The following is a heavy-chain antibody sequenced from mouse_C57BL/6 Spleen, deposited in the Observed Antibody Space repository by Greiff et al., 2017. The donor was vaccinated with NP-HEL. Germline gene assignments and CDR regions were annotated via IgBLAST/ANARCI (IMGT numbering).Heavy chain of an antibody. CDR2: IHPNSGST. V-gene: IGHV1-64*01. D-gene: IGHD2-1*01. J-gene: IGHJ2*01. Sequence: QVQLQQPGAELVKPGASVKLSCKASGYTFTSYWMHWVKQRPGQGLEWIGMIHPNSGSTNYNEKLKSKATLTVDKSSSTAYMQLSSLTSEDSAVYYCASPIFGHYDYWGQGTTLTVSS. CDR1: GYTFTSYW. CDR3: ASPIFGHYDY.